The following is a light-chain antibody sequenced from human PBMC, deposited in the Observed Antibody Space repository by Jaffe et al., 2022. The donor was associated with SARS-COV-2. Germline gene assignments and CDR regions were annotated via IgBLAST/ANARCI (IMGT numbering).Light chain of an antibody. J-gene: IGLJ1*01. Sequence: QSVLTQPPSVSAAPGQKVTISCSGSSSNIGKSYVSWYQQFPGTAPKLLIYDNSERPSGIPDRFSGSKSGTSATLGIAGLQTGDEADYHCGTWDSSQKTYVFGTGTKVTVL. CDR1: SSNIGKSY. CDR2: DNS. CDR3: GTWDSSQKTYV. V-gene: IGLV1-51*01.